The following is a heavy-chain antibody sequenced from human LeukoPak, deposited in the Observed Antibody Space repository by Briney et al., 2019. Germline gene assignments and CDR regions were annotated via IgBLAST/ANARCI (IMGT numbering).Heavy chain of an antibody. V-gene: IGHV4-34*01. Sequence: SSETLSLTCAVYGGSFSGYYWSWIRQPPGKGLEWIGEINHSGSTNYNPSLKSRVTISVDTSKNQFSLKPSSVTAADTAVYYCARDYATDWFDPWGQGTLVTVSS. D-gene: IGHD4-17*01. CDR2: INHSGST. J-gene: IGHJ5*02. CDR3: ARDYATDWFDP. CDR1: GGSFSGYY.